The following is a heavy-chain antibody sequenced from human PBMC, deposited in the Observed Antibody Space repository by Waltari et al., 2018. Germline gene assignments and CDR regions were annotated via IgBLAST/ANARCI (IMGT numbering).Heavy chain of an antibody. D-gene: IGHD4-4*01. CDR3: ARALFALNDYSNYARGGTWYFDL. J-gene: IGHJ2*01. CDR1: GYTFTSYD. CDR2: MNPNSGNT. V-gene: IGHV1-8*03. Sequence: QVQLVQSGAEVKKPGASVKVSCKASGYTFTSYDINWVRQATGQGLEWMGWMNPNSGNTGYAQKFQGRVTITRNTSISTAYMELSSLRSEDTAVYYCARALFALNDYSNYARGGTWYFDLWGRGTLVTVSS.